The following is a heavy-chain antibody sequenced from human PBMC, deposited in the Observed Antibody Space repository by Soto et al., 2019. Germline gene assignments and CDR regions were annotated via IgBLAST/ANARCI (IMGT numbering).Heavy chain of an antibody. D-gene: IGHD4-17*01. J-gene: IGHJ5*02. Sequence: PGESLKISCEGSGYNFSNYYISWVRHLPGKGLEWMGRVDPSDSYTNYSPSFQGHVSISADMSITTAFLLLRSLKASDSGMYYCANLKWDYGEYDRWGQGTLVTVSS. CDR3: ANLKWDYGEYDR. V-gene: IGHV5-10-1*01. CDR2: VDPSDSYT. CDR1: GYNFSNYY.